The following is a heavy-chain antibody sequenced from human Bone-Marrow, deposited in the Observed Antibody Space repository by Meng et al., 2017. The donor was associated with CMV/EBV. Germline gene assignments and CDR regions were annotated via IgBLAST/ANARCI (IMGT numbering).Heavy chain of an antibody. CDR3: ARPCGGSYCYWVYFDY. D-gene: IGHD2-21*02. J-gene: IGHJ4*02. Sequence: GGFLRLTRAASGFTFSSYAMHRVRQAPGKGLEWVAVISYDGSNKYYADSVKGRFTISRDNSKTTLYLQINSPRSEDTAVYYCARPCGGSYCYWVYFDYWGQGTLVTVSS. CDR2: ISYDGSNK. V-gene: IGHV3-30*04. CDR1: GFTFSSYA.